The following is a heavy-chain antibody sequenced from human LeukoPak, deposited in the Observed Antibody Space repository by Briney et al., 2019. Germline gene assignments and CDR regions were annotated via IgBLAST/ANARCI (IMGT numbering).Heavy chain of an antibody. D-gene: IGHD4-23*01. V-gene: IGHV4-4*07. CDR3: SVTTRYGANCYFDY. CDR2: IYISWTT. Sequence: SETLSLTCTVSGASITTHYWSWIRQPAGKGLEWIGRIYISWTTDYNPSLNSRVTMSVDTSKNQFSLKLSSVTAADTAVYYCSVTTRYGANCYFDYWGQGALVTVSS. J-gene: IGHJ4*02. CDR1: GASITTHY.